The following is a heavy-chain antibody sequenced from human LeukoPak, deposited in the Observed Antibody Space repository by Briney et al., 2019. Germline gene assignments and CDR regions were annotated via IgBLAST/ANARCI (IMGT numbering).Heavy chain of an antibody. J-gene: IGHJ3*02. Sequence: GGSLRLSCAASGFTFSNYDMNWVRQAPGKGLEWVSSISSSSSYIYYADSVKGRFTISRDNAKNSLYLQMNSLRAEDTAVYYCARDSTFVLSAFDIWGQGTMVTVSS. CDR1: GFTFSNYD. D-gene: IGHD6-6*01. V-gene: IGHV3-21*01. CDR3: ARDSTFVLSAFDI. CDR2: ISSSSSYI.